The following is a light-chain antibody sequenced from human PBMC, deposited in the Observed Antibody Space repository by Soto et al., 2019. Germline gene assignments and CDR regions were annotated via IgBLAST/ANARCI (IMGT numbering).Light chain of an antibody. V-gene: IGLV2-23*02. J-gene: IGLJ1*01. CDR3: CSDAGRSTYV. Sequence: QSVLTQPASVSGSPGQPITISCTVGSYNFVSWYQQHPGKAPKVLIYEVSKRPSGVPDRFSGSKSGNTASLTISGLQAEDEADYYCCSDAGRSTYVFGTGTKVTVL. CDR2: EVS. CDR1: GSYNF.